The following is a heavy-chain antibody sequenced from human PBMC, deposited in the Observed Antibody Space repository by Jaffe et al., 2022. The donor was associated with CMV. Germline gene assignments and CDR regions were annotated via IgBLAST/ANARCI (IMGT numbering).Heavy chain of an antibody. CDR1: GSSFNTYW. CDR3: ARQVDYFDRSDYFDAFDV. V-gene: IGHV5-51*01. D-gene: IGHD3-22*01. CDR2: IYPRDSNT. Sequence: QLVQSGGEVKKPGESLKISCKGSGSSFNTYWIGWLRQMPGKGLEWMGSIYPRDSNTKYRPSFQGQVTISADKTINTAYLQWSSLKASDTAMYYCARQVDYFDRSDYFDAFDVWGQGTMVTVSS. J-gene: IGHJ3*01.